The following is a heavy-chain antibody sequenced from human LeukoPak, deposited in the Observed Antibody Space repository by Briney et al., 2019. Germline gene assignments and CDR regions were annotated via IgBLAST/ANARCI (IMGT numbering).Heavy chain of an antibody. CDR3: AQGAGSSYDY. CDR1: GFTVSSNY. Sequence: PGGSLRLSCAASGFTVSSNYMSWVRQAPGKGLEWVSAISGSGGSTYYADSVKGRFTISRDNSKNTLYLQMNSLRAEDTAVYYCAQGAGSSYDYWGQGTLVTVSS. CDR2: ISGSGGST. J-gene: IGHJ4*02. D-gene: IGHD6-19*01. V-gene: IGHV3-23*01.